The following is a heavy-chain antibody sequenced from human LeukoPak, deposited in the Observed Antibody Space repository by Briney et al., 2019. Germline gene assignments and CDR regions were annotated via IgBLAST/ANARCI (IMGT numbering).Heavy chain of an antibody. CDR2: INHSGST. CDR1: GGSFCGYY. CDR3: ARYEWLRDFDY. D-gene: IGHD5-12*01. V-gene: IGHV4-34*01. Sequence: SETLSLTCAVYGGSFCGYYGICTRHPPGKGLEWIGEINHSGSTNYNPSLKSRVTISVDTSKNQFSLKLSSVTAADTAVYYCARYEWLRDFDYWGQGTLVTVSS. J-gene: IGHJ4*02.